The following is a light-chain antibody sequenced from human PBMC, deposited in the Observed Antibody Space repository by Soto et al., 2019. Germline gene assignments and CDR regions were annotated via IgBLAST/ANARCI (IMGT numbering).Light chain of an antibody. Sequence: QSVLTQPASVSGSPGQSIAISCTGTSSDVGGYNYVSWHQQHPGKAPKVLISVVSNRPSGVSNRFSGSKSGNTASLTISGLQAEDEADYYCSSYTTNNGHVFGGGTKVTVL. CDR2: VVS. CDR3: SSYTTNNGHV. V-gene: IGLV2-14*01. CDR1: SSDVGGYNY. J-gene: IGLJ2*01.